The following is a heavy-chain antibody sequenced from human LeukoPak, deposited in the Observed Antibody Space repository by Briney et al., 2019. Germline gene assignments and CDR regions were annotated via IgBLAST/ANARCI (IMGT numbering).Heavy chain of an antibody. CDR3: ARDQRYCSGGSCYGWFDP. CDR1: GFTFSSFA. Sequence: GGSLRLSCAASGFTFSSFAMSWVRQAPGKGLEWVSAISGDSSNTYSADSVKGRFTISRDNSKNTLHLQMNSLRADDTAVYYCARDQRYCSGGSCYGWFDPGGQGTLVTVS. CDR2: ISGDSSNT. V-gene: IGHV3-23*01. D-gene: IGHD2-15*01. J-gene: IGHJ5*02.